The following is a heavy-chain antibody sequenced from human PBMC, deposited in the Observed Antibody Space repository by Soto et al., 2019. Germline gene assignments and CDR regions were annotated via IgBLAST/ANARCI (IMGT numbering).Heavy chain of an antibody. Sequence: PGGSLRLSCAASGFIFSSFAMNWVRQAPGKGLEWVSGISGRGTTTYYAGSVKGRFSISRDNSKQTVYLQMNSLRADDTAVYYCAKDGKYSNTWFYFDSWGQGTLVTVSS. J-gene: IGHJ4*02. CDR2: ISGRGTTT. D-gene: IGHD6-13*01. CDR3: AKDGKYSNTWFYFDS. CDR1: GFIFSSFA. V-gene: IGHV3-23*01.